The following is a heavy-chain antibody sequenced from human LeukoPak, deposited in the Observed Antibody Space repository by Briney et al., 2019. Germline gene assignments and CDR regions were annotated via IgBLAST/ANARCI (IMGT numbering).Heavy chain of an antibody. Sequence: TGGSLRLSCAASGFTVSSNYMSWVRQAPGKGLEWVSAISGSGGSTYYADSVKGRFTISRDNSKNTLYLQMNSLRAEDTAVYYCAKAPSIAARPVDYWGQGTLVTVSS. CDR2: ISGSGGST. CDR1: GFTVSSNY. CDR3: AKAPSIAARPVDY. J-gene: IGHJ4*02. D-gene: IGHD6-6*01. V-gene: IGHV3-23*01.